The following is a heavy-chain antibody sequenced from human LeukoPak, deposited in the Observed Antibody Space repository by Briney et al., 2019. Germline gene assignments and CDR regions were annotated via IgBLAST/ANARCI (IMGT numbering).Heavy chain of an antibody. J-gene: IGHJ6*02. V-gene: IGHV4-30-4*01. D-gene: IGHD3-9*01. Sequence: SQTLSLTCTVSGGSISSGDYYWSWVRQPPGKGLEWIGYIYYRGSTYYNPSLESRVTISVDTSKNQFSLKLSSVTAADTAVYYCARGAGYYDILTGLILNYYGMDVWGQGATVTVSS. CDR3: ARGAGYYDILTGLILNYYGMDV. CDR1: GGSISSGDYY. CDR2: IYYRGST.